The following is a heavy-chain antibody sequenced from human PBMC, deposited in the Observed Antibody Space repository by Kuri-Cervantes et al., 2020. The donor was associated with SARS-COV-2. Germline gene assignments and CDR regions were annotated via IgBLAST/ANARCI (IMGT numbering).Heavy chain of an antibody. CDR1: GFTFSSYA. D-gene: IGHD2-15*01. CDR3: AKWGGYCSGGSCSLPFQH. Sequence: GESLKISCAASGFTFSSYAMSWVRQAPGKGLEWVSAISGSGGSTYCADSVKGRFTISRDNSKNTLYLQMNSLRAEDTAVYYCAKWGGYCSGGSCSLPFQHWGQGTLVTVSS. J-gene: IGHJ1*01. V-gene: IGHV3-23*01. CDR2: ISGSGGST.